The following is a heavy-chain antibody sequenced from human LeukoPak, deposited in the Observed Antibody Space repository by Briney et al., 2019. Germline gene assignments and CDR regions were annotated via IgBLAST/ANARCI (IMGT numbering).Heavy chain of an antibody. J-gene: IGHJ3*02. CDR1: GFTFDDYA. CDR3: AGGVRGVFDI. D-gene: IGHD3-10*01. V-gene: IGHV3-43D*03. Sequence: GGSLRLSCAASGFTFDDYAMHWVRQAPGKGLEWVSLISWDGGSTYYADSVKGRFTISRDNSKNSLYLQMNGLRAEDTALYYCAGGVRGVFDIWGQGTMVTVSS. CDR2: ISWDGGST.